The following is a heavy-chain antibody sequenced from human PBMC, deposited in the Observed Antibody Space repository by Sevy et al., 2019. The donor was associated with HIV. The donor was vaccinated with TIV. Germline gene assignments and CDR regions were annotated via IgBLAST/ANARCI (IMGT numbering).Heavy chain of an antibody. V-gene: IGHV3-30-3*01. CDR1: GFTFSSYA. CDR3: ARDGAGLRLGELSLYHSYFDY. J-gene: IGHJ4*02. Sequence: GGSLRLSCAASGFTFSSYAMHWVRQAPGKGLEWVAVISYDGSNKYYADSVKGRFTISRDNSKNTLHLQMNSLRAEDTAVYYCARDGAGLRLGELSLYHSYFDYWGQGTLVTVSS. D-gene: IGHD3-16*02. CDR2: ISYDGSNK.